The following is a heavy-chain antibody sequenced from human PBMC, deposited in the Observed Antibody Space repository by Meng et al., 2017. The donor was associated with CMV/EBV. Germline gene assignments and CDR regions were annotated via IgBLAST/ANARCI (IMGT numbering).Heavy chain of an antibody. V-gene: IGHV3-23*01. CDR1: GFTFSSYA. CDR3: AKDHPYYYGSGSYSGGYYLDY. CDR2: ISGSGGST. D-gene: IGHD3-10*01. Sequence: GESLKISCAASGFTFSSYAMSWVRQAPGKGLEWVSAISGSGGSTYYADSVKGRFTISRDNSKNTLYLQMNSLRAEDTAVYYCAKDHPYYYGSGSYSGGYYLDYWGQGTLVTVSS. J-gene: IGHJ4*02.